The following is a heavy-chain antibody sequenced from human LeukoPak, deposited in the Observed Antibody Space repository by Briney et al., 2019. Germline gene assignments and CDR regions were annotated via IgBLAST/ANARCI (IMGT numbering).Heavy chain of an antibody. CDR2: INPNSGGT. CDR1: GYTFTGYY. Sequence: AASVKVSCMASGYTFTGYYMHWVRQAPGQGLEWMGWINPNSGGTNYAQKFQGRVTMTRDTSISTAYMELSRLRSDDTAVYYCARVAYYYDTSFPYYFDYWGQGTLVTVSS. D-gene: IGHD3-22*01. J-gene: IGHJ4*02. V-gene: IGHV1-2*02. CDR3: ARVAYYYDTSFPYYFDY.